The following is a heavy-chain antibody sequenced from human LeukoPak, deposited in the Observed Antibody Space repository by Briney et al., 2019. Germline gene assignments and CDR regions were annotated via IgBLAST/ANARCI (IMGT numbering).Heavy chain of an antibody. J-gene: IGHJ6*03. CDR2: IKQDGSEK. CDR1: GFTFSSYW. Sequence: GGSLRLSCAASGFTFSSYWMSWVRQAPGKGLEWVANIKQDGSEKYYVDSMKGRFTISRDNAKNSLYLQMNSLSAEDTAVYYCARARESTYGDYWEGVYYYYYMDVWGKGTTVTISS. CDR3: ARARESTYGDYWEGVYYYYYMDV. V-gene: IGHV3-7*01. D-gene: IGHD4-17*01.